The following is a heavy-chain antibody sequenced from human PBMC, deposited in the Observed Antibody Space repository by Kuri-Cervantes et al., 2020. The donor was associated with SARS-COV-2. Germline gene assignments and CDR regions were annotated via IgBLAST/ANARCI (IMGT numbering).Heavy chain of an antibody. J-gene: IGHJ6*03. V-gene: IGHV1-69*13. CDR2: IIPIFGTA. CDR3: ARNPHSLTSYYYYMDV. CDR1: GGTFSSYA. Sequence: SVKVSCKASGGTFSSYAISWVRQAPGQGLEWMRGIIPIFGTANYAQKFQGRVTITADESTSTAYMELSSLRSEDTAVYYCARNPHSLTSYYYYMDVWGKGTTVTVSS. D-gene: IGHD4/OR15-4a*01.